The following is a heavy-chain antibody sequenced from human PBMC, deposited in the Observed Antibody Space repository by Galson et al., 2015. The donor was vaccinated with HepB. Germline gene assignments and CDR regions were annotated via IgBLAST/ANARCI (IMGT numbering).Heavy chain of an antibody. CDR3: AKVGADYYDSTSFYDY. CDR1: GFSFSRSA. D-gene: IGHD3-22*01. V-gene: IGHV3-23*01. CDR2: ISGSGGTT. Sequence: SLRLSCAASGFSFSRSAMNWVRQAPGKGLEWVSGISGSGGTTYYADSVKGRFTISRGNSENTLYLQMSSLRAEDTAVYYCAKVGADYYDSTSFYDYWGQGTLVTASS. J-gene: IGHJ4*02.